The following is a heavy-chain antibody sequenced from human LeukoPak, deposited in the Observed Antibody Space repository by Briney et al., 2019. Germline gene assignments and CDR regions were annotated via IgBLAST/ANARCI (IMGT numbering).Heavy chain of an antibody. CDR2: IRSKANSYAT. V-gene: IGHV3-73*01. D-gene: IGHD4-17*01. CDR3: ARDNDYGDSPSGY. CDR1: GFTFSGSA. Sequence: GGSLRLSCAASGFTFSGSAMHWVRQAAGKGLEWVGRIRSKANSYATAYAASVKGRFTISRDDSKNTAYLQMNSLKTEDTAVYYCARDNDYGDSPSGYWGQGTLVTVSS. J-gene: IGHJ4*02.